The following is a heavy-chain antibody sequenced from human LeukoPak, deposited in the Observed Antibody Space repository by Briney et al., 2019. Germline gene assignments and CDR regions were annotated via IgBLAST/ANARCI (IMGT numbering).Heavy chain of an antibody. V-gene: IGHV3-30*04. D-gene: IGHD2-15*01. CDR3: ARERAVVVAANGYYYYYGMDV. J-gene: IGHJ6*02. CDR1: GFTFSSYA. Sequence: GGSLRLSCAASGFTFSSYAMHWVRQAPGKGLEWVAVISYDGSNKYYADSVKGRFTTSRDNSKNTLYLQMNSLRAEDTAVYYCARERAVVVAANGYYYYYGMDVWGQGTTVTVSS. CDR2: ISYDGSNK.